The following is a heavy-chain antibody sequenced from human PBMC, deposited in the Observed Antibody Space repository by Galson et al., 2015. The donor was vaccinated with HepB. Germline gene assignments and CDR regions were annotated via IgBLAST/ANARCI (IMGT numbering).Heavy chain of an antibody. CDR1: GFTFSSHG. V-gene: IGHV3-33*01. CDR2: IWDDGTNK. Sequence: SLRLSCAASGFTFSSHGMNWVRQAPGKGLEWVATIWDDGTNKFYADSVKGRFPISRDNSKTKLSLQMNSLRADDTAVYYCAREGDPHIYWSALAFWGQGILVTVSS. D-gene: IGHD3-3*01. J-gene: IGHJ4*02. CDR3: AREGDPHIYWSALAF.